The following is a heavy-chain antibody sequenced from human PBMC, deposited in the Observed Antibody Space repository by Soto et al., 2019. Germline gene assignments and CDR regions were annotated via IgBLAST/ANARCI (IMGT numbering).Heavy chain of an antibody. Sequence: QVQLVQSGAEVKKPGSSVKVSCKASGGTFSSYAISWVRQAPGQGLEWMGGIIPIFGTADYAQKFQGRVTIPADESTRTAYMELSSLRSEDTAVYYCARPPIVATIVNYYYGMDVWGQGTTVTVSS. CDR3: ARPPIVATIVNYYYGMDV. J-gene: IGHJ6*02. D-gene: IGHD5-12*01. CDR2: IIPIFGTA. V-gene: IGHV1-69*12. CDR1: GGTFSSYA.